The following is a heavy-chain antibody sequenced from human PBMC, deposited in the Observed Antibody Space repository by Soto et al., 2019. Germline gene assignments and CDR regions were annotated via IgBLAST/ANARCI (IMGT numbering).Heavy chain of an antibody. CDR3: AREFASGSPNYDY. CDR2: IQSGGPT. CDR1: GFTVSSKY. Sequence: GGSLRLSCAASGFTVSSKYMSWVRQAPGKGLEWVSLIQSGGPTYYADSVKGRFTISRDNSKNTLYLQMSSLRAEDTAVYYCAREFASGSPNYDYWGLGTLVTVSS. J-gene: IGHJ4*02. V-gene: IGHV3-66*01. D-gene: IGHD3-10*01.